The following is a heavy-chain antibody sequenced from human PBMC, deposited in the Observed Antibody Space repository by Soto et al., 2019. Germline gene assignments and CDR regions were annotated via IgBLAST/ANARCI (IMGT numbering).Heavy chain of an antibody. Sequence: QVQLQESGPGLVKPSETLSLTCAVSGGSITSTNWWVWVRQPPGKGLECIGEIYHSGSTNYNPSLKSRVALSVDKAKNQFSLELASVTAADTAVYYGARDRGRAAAGVWGQGTLVTVSS. CDR2: IYHSGST. CDR1: GGSITSTNW. J-gene: IGHJ1*01. CDR3: ARDRGRAAAGV. V-gene: IGHV4-4*02. D-gene: IGHD6-13*01.